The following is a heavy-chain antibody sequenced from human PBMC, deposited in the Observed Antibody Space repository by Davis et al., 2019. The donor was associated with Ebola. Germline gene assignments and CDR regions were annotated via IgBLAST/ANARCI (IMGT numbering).Heavy chain of an antibody. CDR1: GGTFSSYA. CDR2: IIPIFGTA. CDR3: ARDPDRLWFREPLGMDV. D-gene: IGHD3-10*01. Sequence: AASVKVSCKASGGTFSSYAISWVRQAPGQGLEWMGGIIPIFGTANYAQKFQGRVTITADESTSTAYMELSSLRSEDTAVYYCARDPDRLWFREPLGMDVWGQGTTVTVSS. J-gene: IGHJ6*02. V-gene: IGHV1-69*13.